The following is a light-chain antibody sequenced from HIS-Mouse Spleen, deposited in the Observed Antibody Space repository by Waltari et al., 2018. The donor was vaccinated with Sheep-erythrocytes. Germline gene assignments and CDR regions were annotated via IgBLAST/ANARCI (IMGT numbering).Light chain of an antibody. CDR1: ALPNTY. Sequence: SYELTQPPSVSVSPGQTATITCSGDALPNTYAYWYQQKSGQAPVLVTHEDSKRPSGIPERFSGSTSGTMATLTISGAQVEDEADYYCYSTDSSGNHWVFGGGTKLTVL. CDR2: EDS. V-gene: IGLV3-10*01. CDR3: YSTDSSGNHWV. J-gene: IGLJ3*02.